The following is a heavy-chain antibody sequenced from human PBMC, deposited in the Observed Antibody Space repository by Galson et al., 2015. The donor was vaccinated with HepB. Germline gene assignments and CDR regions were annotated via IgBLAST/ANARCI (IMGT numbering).Heavy chain of an antibody. CDR1: EFTFSSYS. D-gene: IGHD3-3*01. J-gene: IGHJ6*03. CDR2: ISRSGNNR. CDR3: ARVHFDSYPLDSYYYMDV. V-gene: IGHV3-48*02. Sequence: SLRLSCAASEFTFSSYSMNWVRQAPGRGLEWVSFISRSGNNRYHADSVKGRFTISRDNAKNSLYLQMNSLRDEDTAVYYCARVHFDSYPLDSYYYMDVWGKGTTVTVSS.